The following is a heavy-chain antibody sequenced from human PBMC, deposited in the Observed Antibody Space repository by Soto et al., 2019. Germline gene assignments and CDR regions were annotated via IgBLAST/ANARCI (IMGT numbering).Heavy chain of an antibody. V-gene: IGHV4-39*01. D-gene: IGHD5-12*01. CDR1: GGSISSSSYY. CDR3: ARHPPSPVEMATITRYYGMDV. J-gene: IGHJ6*02. Sequence: PSETLSLTCTVSGGSISSSSYYWGWIRQPPGKGLEWIGSIYYSGSTYYNPSLKSRVTISVDTSKNQFSLKLSSVTAADTAVYYCARHPPSPVEMATITRYYGMDVWGQGTTVTVSS. CDR2: IYYSGST.